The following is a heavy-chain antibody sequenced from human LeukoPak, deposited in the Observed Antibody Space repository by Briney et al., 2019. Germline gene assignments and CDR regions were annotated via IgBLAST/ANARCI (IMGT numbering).Heavy chain of an antibody. CDR1: GYTFTGYY. Sequence: ASVKVSCKASGYTFTGYYMHWVRQAPGQGLEWMGRINPNSGGTNYAQKFQGRVTMTRDTSISTAYMELSRLRSDDTAVYYCARDFPSADMVRGVILNLIDCWGQGTLVTVSS. V-gene: IGHV1-2*06. J-gene: IGHJ4*02. CDR2: INPNSGGT. D-gene: IGHD3-10*01. CDR3: ARDFPSADMVRGVILNLIDC.